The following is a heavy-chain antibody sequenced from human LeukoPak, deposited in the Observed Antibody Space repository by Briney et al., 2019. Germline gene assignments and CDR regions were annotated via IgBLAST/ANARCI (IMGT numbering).Heavy chain of an antibody. CDR2: INSDGSST. CDR3: VRDHYYSMDV. Sequence: GGSLRLSCAASGFTFSTSWSHWVRHAPGKGLVWVSRINSDGSSTTYADSVKGRFTISRDNPKNTLYLQMNSLRAEDTAVYYCVRDHYYSMDVWGQGTTVTVS. J-gene: IGHJ6*02. V-gene: IGHV3-74*03. CDR1: GFTFSTSW.